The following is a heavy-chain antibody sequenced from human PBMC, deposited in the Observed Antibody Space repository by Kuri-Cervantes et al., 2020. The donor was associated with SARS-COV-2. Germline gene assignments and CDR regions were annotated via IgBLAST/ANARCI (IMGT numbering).Heavy chain of an antibody. V-gene: IGHV1-46*01. D-gene: IGHD2-2*01. CDR2: INPSGGST. J-gene: IGHJ3*02. CDR1: GYTFTSYY. Sequence: ASVKVSCKASGYTFTSYYMHWVRQAPGQCLEWMGIINPSGGSTSYAQKFQGRVTMTRDTSTSTVYMELSSLRSEDTAVYYCAREDIVVVPAYYDDAFDIWGQGTMVTVSS. CDR3: AREDIVVVPAYYDDAFDI.